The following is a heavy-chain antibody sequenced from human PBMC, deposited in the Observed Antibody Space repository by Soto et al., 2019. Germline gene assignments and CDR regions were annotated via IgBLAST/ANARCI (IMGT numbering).Heavy chain of an antibody. CDR1: GFTFSSYA. J-gene: IGHJ6*02. D-gene: IGHD3-16*02. V-gene: IGHV3-30-3*01. CDR3: ARDHYYVWGSYRDPYFYSGMEV. CDR2: ISYDGSNK. Sequence: GGSLRLSCAASGFTFSSYAMHWVRQSPGKGLEWVAVISYDGSNKYYADSVKGRFTISRDNSNNTLYLQMNSLRAEDTAVYYCARDHYYVWGSYRDPYFYSGMEVWGQGTTVTVSS.